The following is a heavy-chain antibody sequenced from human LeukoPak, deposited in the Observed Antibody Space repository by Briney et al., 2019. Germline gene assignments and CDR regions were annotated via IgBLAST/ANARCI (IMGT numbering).Heavy chain of an antibody. CDR3: ARVPWDSSGYYYGNDAFDI. D-gene: IGHD3-22*01. CDR1: GGSISSGGYS. J-gene: IGHJ3*02. V-gene: IGHV4-30-2*01. CDR2: IYHSGST. Sequence: SETLSLTCAVSGGSISSGGYSWSWTRQPPGEGLEWIGYIYHSGSTYYNPSLKSRVTISVDRSKNQFSLKLSSVTAADTAVYYCARVPWDSSGYYYGNDAFDIWGQGTMVTVSS.